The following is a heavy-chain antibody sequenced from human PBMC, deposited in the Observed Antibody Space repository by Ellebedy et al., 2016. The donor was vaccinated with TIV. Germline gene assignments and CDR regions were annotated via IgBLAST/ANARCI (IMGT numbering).Heavy chain of an antibody. CDR3: ARWTPYGDYVWWFDP. D-gene: IGHD4-17*01. J-gene: IGHJ5*02. CDR1: GYSFTSYW. CDR2: IDPSDSYT. Sequence: GESLKISXKGSGYSFTSYWISWVRQMPGKGLEWMGRIDPSDSYTNYSPSFQGHVTISADKSISTAYLQWSSLKASDTAMYYCARWTPYGDYVWWFDPWGQGTLVTVSS. V-gene: IGHV5-10-1*01.